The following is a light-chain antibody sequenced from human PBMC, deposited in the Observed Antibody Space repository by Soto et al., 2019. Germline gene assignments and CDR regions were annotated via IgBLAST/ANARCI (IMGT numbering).Light chain of an antibody. Sequence: DIQMTQSPSSLSASVGDRVTITCRASQDISHYLAWYQQKPGKVPSLLIYAASALQSGVPSRFSSSGSGTDFTLTISNLQPEDVATYYCQQFNSVPHTFGQGTKLDIK. CDR3: QQFNSVPHT. CDR1: QDISHY. V-gene: IGKV1-27*01. CDR2: AAS. J-gene: IGKJ2*01.